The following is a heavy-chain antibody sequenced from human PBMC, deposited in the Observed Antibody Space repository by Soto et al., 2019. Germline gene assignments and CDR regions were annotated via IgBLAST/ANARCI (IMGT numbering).Heavy chain of an antibody. Sequence: QVQLQESGPGLVKPSQTLSLTCTVSGGSISSADYYWSWIRQPPGKGLEWIGYFHSSGATYKDPSLKSRVPISLDTSKNQISLKLDSVTAADTAVYYCASIWFGDFDYWGHGTLVTVSS. J-gene: IGHJ4*01. CDR1: GGSISSADYY. D-gene: IGHD3-10*01. CDR3: ASIWFGDFDY. V-gene: IGHV4-30-4*01. CDR2: FHSSGAT.